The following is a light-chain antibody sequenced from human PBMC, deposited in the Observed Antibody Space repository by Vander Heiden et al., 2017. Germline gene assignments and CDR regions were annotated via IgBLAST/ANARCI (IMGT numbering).Light chain of an antibody. Sequence: DIQMTQSPSTLSASVGDRVTITCRASQSINTWLAWYQQKPGKAPKVLIYKASHLESGVPSRFSGSGSGTEFTLTITSLQPDDFATYYCQQYNSYPYTFGQGTKLXI. J-gene: IGKJ2*01. CDR3: QQYNSYPYT. CDR1: QSINTW. V-gene: IGKV1-5*03. CDR2: KAS.